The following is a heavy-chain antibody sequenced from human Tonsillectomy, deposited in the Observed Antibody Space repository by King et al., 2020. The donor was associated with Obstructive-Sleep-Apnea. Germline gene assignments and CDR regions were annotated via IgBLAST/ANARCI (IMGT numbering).Heavy chain of an antibody. CDR1: GGPISSSSYY. V-gene: IGHV4-39*01. Sequence: LQLQESGPGLVKPSEPLSLPCTVPGGPISSSSYYWGWIRQPPGKGREGIGGTYYGGGTYYNPSLKSRVTIFVDTSKNQFSLRLNSVTATDTAVFYCARQGGIRGVIKGPVDYWGQGTLVTVSS. J-gene: IGHJ4*02. CDR3: ARQGGIRGVIKGPVDY. CDR2: TYYGGGT. D-gene: IGHD3-10*01.